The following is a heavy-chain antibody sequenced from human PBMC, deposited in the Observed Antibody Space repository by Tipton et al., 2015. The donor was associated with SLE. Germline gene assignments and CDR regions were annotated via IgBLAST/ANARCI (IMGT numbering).Heavy chain of an antibody. CDR1: GVSIKSSSYY. V-gene: IGHV4-39*07. CDR2: IYHSGST. D-gene: IGHD4-17*01. CDR3: ASTAYYYMDV. Sequence: TLSLTCTVSGVSIKSSSYYWGWIRQPPGKGLEWIGSIYHSGSTYYNPSLKSRVTISLDTSKNQFSLKLTSVTAADTAVYYCASTAYYYMDVWGKGTTATISS. J-gene: IGHJ6*03.